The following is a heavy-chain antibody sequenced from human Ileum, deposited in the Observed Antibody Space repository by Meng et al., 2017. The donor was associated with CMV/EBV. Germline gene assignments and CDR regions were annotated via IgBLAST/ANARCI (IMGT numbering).Heavy chain of an antibody. Sequence: ITLSDSGPTLVKTTQTLPLTYTFSGFSLTTSGVGVGWIRQPPGKALEWLALIYWDNTKHYSPSLNSRLSITRDTSKNQVVLTMTTMDPVDTATYYCAHKAPADGIFDSWGQGALVTVSS. D-gene: IGHD6-13*01. V-gene: IGHV2-5*02. CDR3: AHKAPADGIFDS. J-gene: IGHJ4*02. CDR1: GFSLTTSGVG. CDR2: IYWDNTK.